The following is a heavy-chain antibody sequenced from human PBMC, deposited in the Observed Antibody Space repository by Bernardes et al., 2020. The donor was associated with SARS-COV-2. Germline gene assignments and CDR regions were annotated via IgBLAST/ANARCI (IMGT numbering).Heavy chain of an antibody. CDR3: ARDLIVGRYYYGMDV. Sequence: SEPLSLTCTVSGVSLSSGAYSWNWIRQYPGTGLEWIGYVSHSGGIYYNPSLKGRLTMSVDTSKNQYSLLLRSVTAADTAVYYCARDLIVGRYYYGMDVWGHGTTVTVSS. CDR2: VSHSGGI. CDR1: GVSLSSGAYS. J-gene: IGHJ6*02. V-gene: IGHV4-31*03. D-gene: IGHD2-15*01.